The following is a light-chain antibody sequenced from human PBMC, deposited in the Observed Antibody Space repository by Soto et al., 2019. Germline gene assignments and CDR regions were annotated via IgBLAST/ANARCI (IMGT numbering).Light chain of an antibody. Sequence: EIVGTQSPATLSSSAGEGAILSGRASQSVSSYLARYQQKPGQAPRLLIYDASNRATGVPARFTGSGSETDFTLTISSLEPEDFAVYYCQQFSSSPRTFGQGRRLEI. CDR2: DAS. CDR1: QSVSSY. CDR3: QQFSSSPRT. V-gene: IGKV3-11*01. J-gene: IGKJ5*01.